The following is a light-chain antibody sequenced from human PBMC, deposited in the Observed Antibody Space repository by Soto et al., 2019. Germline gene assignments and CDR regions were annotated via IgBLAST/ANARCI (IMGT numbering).Light chain of an antibody. CDR3: QQSYSTPSIT. CDR2: AAS. Sequence: IQMTQSPSSLSASVGDRVTIICRASQSISSYLNWYQQKPGKAPKLLIYAASSLQSGVPSRFSGSGSGTDFTPTISSLQPEDFATYYCQQSYSTPSITFGQGTRLEIK. CDR1: QSISSY. V-gene: IGKV1-39*01. J-gene: IGKJ5*01.